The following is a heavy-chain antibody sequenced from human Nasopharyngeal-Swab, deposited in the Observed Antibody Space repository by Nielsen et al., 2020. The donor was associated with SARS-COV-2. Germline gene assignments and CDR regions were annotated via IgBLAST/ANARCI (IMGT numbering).Heavy chain of an antibody. J-gene: IGHJ4*02. Sequence: WVRQAPGQGPEWMGIINPSGGRTSYAQKFQGRVTMTRDTSTSTVYMELSSLRSEDTAVYCCARDLGYGDYGGGFDYWGQGTLVTVSS. CDR3: ARDLGYGDYGGGFDY. CDR2: INPSGGRT. V-gene: IGHV1-46*01. D-gene: IGHD4-17*01.